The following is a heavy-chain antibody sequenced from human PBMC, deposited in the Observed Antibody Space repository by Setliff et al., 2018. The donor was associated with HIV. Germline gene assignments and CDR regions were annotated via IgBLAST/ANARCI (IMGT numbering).Heavy chain of an antibody. J-gene: IGHJ4*02. CDR2: ITVGDGNT. V-gene: IGHV1-3*01. CDR3: TRDPGDY. CDR1: GYTFTSYA. Sequence: ASVKVSCKASGYTFTSYAIHWVRQAPGQRLEWMGWITVGDGNTKYSQKFQGRVTITRDTSINTVYMELKRLRTDDTAVYYCTRDPGDYWGQGTLVTVSS.